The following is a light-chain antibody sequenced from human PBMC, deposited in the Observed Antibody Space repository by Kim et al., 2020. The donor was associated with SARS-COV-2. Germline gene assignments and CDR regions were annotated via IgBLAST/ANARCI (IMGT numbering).Light chain of an antibody. J-gene: IGLJ2*01. CDR1: NSDVGGYNY. CDR2: DVT. Sequence: QSALTQPASVSGSPGQSITISCTGTNSDVGGYNYVSWYQQHPGKAPKLMIYDVTNRPSGISNRFSGSKSGTTASLTISGLQAEDDAAYYCSSYTSSNSVVFGGGTQLTVL. CDR3: SSYTSSNSVV. V-gene: IGLV2-14*03.